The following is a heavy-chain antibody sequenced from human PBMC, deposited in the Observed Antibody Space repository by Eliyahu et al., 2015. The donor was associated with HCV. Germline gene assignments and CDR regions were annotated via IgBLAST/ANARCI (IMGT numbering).Heavy chain of an antibody. Sequence: AEVKKPGESLRISCKTSGYSFTNYWINWVRQMPGKGLEWMGRIDPSDSFTHYSPSFQGHVTISVDKSISTAYLQWSSLKASDTAIYYCARLYFLARGLYLDDSWGQGTLVTVSS. V-gene: IGHV5-10-1*01. CDR3: ARLYFLARGLYLDDS. CDR1: GYSFTNYW. D-gene: IGHD6-19*01. CDR2: IDPSDSFT. J-gene: IGHJ5*01.